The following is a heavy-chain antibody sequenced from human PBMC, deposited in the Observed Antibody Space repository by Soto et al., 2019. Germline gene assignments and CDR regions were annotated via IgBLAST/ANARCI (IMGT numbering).Heavy chain of an antibody. CDR3: ARATYTSSYHFDS. V-gene: IGHV3-23*01. J-gene: IGHJ4*02. CDR2: ISGSGGST. Sequence: PGGSLRLSCAASGFTFSSYAMSWVRQAPGKGLEWVSAISGSGGSTYYADSVKGRFTISRDNAKNSLYLQMNSLRGDDTAVYYCARATYTSSYHFDSWGQGTLVTVSS. D-gene: IGHD6-6*01. CDR1: GFTFSSYA.